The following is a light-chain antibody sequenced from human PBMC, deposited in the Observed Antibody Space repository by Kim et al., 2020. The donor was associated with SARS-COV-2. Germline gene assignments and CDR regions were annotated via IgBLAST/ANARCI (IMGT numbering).Light chain of an antibody. Sequence: SSELTQDPAVSVALGQTVRITCQGDSLRSYYASWYQQKPGQAPVLVIYGKNNQPSGIPDRFSGSSSGNTASLTITGAQAEDEADYYCNSRDSSGNRWVFGGGTQLTVL. CDR3: NSRDSSGNRWV. CDR1: SLRSYY. J-gene: IGLJ3*02. CDR2: GKN. V-gene: IGLV3-19*01.